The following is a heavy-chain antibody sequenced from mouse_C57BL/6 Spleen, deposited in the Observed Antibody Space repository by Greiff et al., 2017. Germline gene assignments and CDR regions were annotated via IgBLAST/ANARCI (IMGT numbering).Heavy chain of an antibody. CDR1: GFTFNTYA. Sequence: EVKVVESGGGLVQPKGSLKLSCAASGFTFNTYAMHWVRQAPGKGLEWVARIRSKSSNYATYYADSVKDRFTISRDDSQSMLYLQMNNLKTEDTAMYYCVREGAYGRVAWFAYWGQGTLVTVSA. CDR3: VREGAYGRVAWFAY. J-gene: IGHJ3*01. D-gene: IGHD1-1*01. CDR2: IRSKSSNYAT. V-gene: IGHV10-3*01.